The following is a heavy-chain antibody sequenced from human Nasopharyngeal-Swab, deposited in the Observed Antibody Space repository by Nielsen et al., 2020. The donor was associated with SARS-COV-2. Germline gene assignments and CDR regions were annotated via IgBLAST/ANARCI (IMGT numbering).Heavy chain of an antibody. CDR2: IYYSGST. Sequence: RQAPGKGLEWIGYIYYSGSTYYNPSLKSRVTISVDTSKNQFSLKLSSVTAADTAVYYCARANRSGIFGVVLNFDYWGQGTRVTVSS. V-gene: IGHV4-31*02. CDR3: ARANRSGIFGVVLNFDY. J-gene: IGHJ4*02. D-gene: IGHD3-3*01.